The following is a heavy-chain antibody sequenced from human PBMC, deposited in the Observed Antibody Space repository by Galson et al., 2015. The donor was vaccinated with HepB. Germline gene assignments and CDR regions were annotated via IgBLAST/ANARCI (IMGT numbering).Heavy chain of an antibody. Sequence: SLRLACAASGFPFSNFAMSWVRQAPGKGLESVPEFGRSGRTISADSVRGRFTVSRDNSENTLYLQMNGLRAEDTATYYCARMSGRQLGNYYVKTWGQGTLVTVSS. D-gene: IGHD3-10*02. CDR1: GFPFSNFA. CDR3: ARMSGRQLGNYYVKT. CDR2: FGRSGRT. J-gene: IGHJ4*02. V-gene: IGHV3-23*01.